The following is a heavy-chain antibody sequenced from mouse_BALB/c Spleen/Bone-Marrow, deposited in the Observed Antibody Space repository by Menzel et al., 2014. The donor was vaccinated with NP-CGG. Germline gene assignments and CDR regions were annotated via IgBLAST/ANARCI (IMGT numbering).Heavy chain of an antibody. V-gene: IGHV5-4*02. Sequence: EVKLVESGGGLVKPGGSLKLSCAASGFTFSDYYMFWVRQTPEKRLEWVATTSDGVSYAYYPDSVKGRFTISRDNARNHLYLQMSSLNSEDTAMYYCASAPPSFFSPLASLGRGTSVPVSS. D-gene: IGHD6-2*01. CDR3: ASAPPSFFSPLAS. CDR1: GFTFSDYY. CDR2: TSDGVSYA. J-gene: IGHJ4*01.